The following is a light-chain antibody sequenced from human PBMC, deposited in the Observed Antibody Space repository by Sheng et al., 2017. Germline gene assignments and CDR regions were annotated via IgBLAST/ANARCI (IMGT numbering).Light chain of an antibody. CDR3: QQSYSTPLA. CDR2: SVS. V-gene: IGKV1-39*01. Sequence: DIQMTQSPSSLSASVGDRVTITCRASQIISRYLNWYQQRPGEAPKLLVYSVSKLQTGVPSRFSGGGSGTDFTLTISSLQPEDFATYYCQQSYSTPLAFGGGTKVEIK. J-gene: IGKJ4*01. CDR1: QIISRY.